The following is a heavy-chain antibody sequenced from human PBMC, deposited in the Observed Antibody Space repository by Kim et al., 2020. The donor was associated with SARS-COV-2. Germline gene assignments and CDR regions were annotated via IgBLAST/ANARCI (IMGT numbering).Heavy chain of an antibody. V-gene: IGHV1-69*13. D-gene: IGHD1-26*01. CDR3: ARDRGGSLYYYYYYGMDV. Sequence: SVKVSCKASGGTFSSYAISWVRQAPGQGLEWMGGIIPIFGTANYAQKFQGRVTITADESTSTAYMELSSLRSEDTAVYYCARDRGGSLYYYYYYGMDVWGQGTTVTVSS. CDR2: IIPIFGTA. CDR1: GGTFSSYA. J-gene: IGHJ6*02.